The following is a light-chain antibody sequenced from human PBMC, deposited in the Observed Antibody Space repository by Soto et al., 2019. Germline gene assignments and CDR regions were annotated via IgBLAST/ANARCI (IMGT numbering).Light chain of an antibody. Sequence: IVLTQSPGTLSLSPGERATLSCRASQSVSSTSLAWYQQKPGQAPRLLIYGASTRATGIPDRFSGSGSGTDFTLTISRVEHEDVALYYCQQDGTARWTFGQGTKVDIK. CDR2: GAS. J-gene: IGKJ1*01. CDR3: QQDGTARWT. V-gene: IGKV3-20*01. CDR1: QSVSSTS.